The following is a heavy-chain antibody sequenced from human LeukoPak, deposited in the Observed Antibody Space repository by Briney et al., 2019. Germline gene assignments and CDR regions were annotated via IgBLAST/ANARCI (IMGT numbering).Heavy chain of an antibody. J-gene: IGHJ4*02. CDR1: VGSISSGGYY. V-gene: IGHV4-31*03. D-gene: IGHD5-24*01. CDR2: IYYSGST. Sequence: SETLSLSPTVSVGSISSGGYYWSWIRQHPGKGLEWIGYIYYSGSTYYNPSHKSRFTISVDTSKNQFSLKLSSVTAADTAVYYCAREMALSLDYWGQATMVTVSS. CDR3: AREMALSLDY.